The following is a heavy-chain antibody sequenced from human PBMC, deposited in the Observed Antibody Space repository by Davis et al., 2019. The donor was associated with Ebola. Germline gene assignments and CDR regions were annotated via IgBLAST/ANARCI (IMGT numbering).Heavy chain of an antibody. V-gene: IGHV3-9*01. CDR2: ISWNSGSI. D-gene: IGHD3-16*01. Sequence: SLKISCAASGFTFDDYAMHWVRQAPGKGLEWVSGISWNSGSIGYADSVKGRFTISRDNAKNSLYLQMNSLRAEDTAVYYCARDRGMITFGGVHQYWGQGTLVTVSS. CDR3: ARDRGMITFGGVHQY. CDR1: GFTFDDYA. J-gene: IGHJ4*02.